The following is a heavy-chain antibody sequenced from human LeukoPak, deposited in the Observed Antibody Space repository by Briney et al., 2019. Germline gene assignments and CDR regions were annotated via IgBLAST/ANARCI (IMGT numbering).Heavy chain of an antibody. D-gene: IGHD5-18*01. J-gene: IGHJ4*02. V-gene: IGHV1-2*02. CDR2: INPNSGVT. CDR1: RYTFTGYY. Sequence: ASVKVSCKASRYTFTGYYMHWVRQAPGQGLEWMGWINPNSGVTDYAQNFQGRVTMTRDTSISTAYVELSRLRSDYTAVYYCARGAGEGYTYGRYYFDYWGQGTLVTVSS. CDR3: ARGAGEGYTYGRYYFDY.